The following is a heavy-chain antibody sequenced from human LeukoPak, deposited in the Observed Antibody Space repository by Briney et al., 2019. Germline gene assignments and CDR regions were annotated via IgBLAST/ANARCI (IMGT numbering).Heavy chain of an antibody. D-gene: IGHD3-22*01. CDR1: GFTFSSYW. J-gene: IGHJ4*02. CDR2: LNIDGSST. V-gene: IGHV3-74*01. CDR3: ARTYYDTTGPPGY. Sequence: GGSLRLSCAASGFTFSSYWMHWVRQAPGKGLVWVSRLNIDGSSTSYADSVKSRFTISRDNAKDTLYLRMNSLRVEDTAVYYCARTYYDTTGPPGYWGQGTLVTVSS.